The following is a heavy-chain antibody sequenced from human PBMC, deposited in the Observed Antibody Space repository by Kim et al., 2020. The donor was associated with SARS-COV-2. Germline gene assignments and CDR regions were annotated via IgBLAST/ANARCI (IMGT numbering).Heavy chain of an antibody. V-gene: IGHV1-18*01. Sequence: ASVKVSCKASGYIFTGYGISWVRQAPGQGLEWMGWINPYNGDTNYAQKIQGRVTMTTDTSTGTAYMELRSLTFDDTAIYYCARRLTAITPYYGMDVWGQGTTVTVSS. CDR2: INPYNGDT. CDR3: ARRLTAITPYYGMDV. J-gene: IGHJ6*02. D-gene: IGHD2-15*01. CDR1: GYIFTGYG.